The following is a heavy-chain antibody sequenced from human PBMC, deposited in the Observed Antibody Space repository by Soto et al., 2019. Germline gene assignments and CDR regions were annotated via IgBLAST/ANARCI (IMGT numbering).Heavy chain of an antibody. CDR1: GFTFDDYA. D-gene: IGHD3-10*01. V-gene: IGHV3-9*01. CDR3: AGSGSYYLYNWFDP. CDR2: ISWNSGSI. J-gene: IGHJ5*02. Sequence: PGGSLRLSCAASGFTFDDYAMHWVRQAPGKGLEWVSGISWNSGSIGYADSVKGRFTISRDNAKNSLYLQMNSLRAEDTALYYCAGSGSYYLYNWFDPWGQGTLVTAPQ.